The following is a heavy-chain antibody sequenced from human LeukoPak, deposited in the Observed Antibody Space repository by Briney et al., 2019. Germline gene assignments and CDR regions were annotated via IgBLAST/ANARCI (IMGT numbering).Heavy chain of an antibody. CDR3: ARINWNYFDY. D-gene: IGHD1-1*01. V-gene: IGHV4-59*08. CDR2: IYYSGNT. J-gene: IGHJ4*02. CDR1: GGSISSYY. Sequence: SETLSLTCTVSGGSISSYYWSWVRQPPGKGLEWIGYIYYSGNTNYNPSLKSRLTMSADRSRNQFSLNLNSVTAADTAVYYCARINWNYFDYWGQGILVTVSS.